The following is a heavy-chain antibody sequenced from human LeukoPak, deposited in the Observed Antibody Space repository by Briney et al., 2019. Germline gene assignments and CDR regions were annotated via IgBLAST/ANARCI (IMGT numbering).Heavy chain of an antibody. Sequence: SETLSLTCTVSGGSISSYYCSWIRQPPGKGLEWIGYIYYSGSTNYNPSLKSRVTISVDTSKNQFSLKLSSVTAADTAVYYCARSSLMAGATLFDYWGQGTLVTVSS. CDR1: GGSISSYY. CDR3: ARSSLMAGATLFDY. V-gene: IGHV4-59*08. D-gene: IGHD1-26*01. CDR2: IYYSGST. J-gene: IGHJ4*02.